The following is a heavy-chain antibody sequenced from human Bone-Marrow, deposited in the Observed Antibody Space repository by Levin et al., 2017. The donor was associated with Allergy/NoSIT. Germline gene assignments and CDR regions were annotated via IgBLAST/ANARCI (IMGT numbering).Heavy chain of an antibody. CDR3: AKDTDSVVMDGRYFDF. V-gene: IGHV3-23*01. J-gene: IGHJ4*02. Sequence: GGSLRLSCAGSGFTFNTHALGWVRQAPGKGLEWVSVISGNGETYYADSMQGRFTISRDTSTNSVFLQMNSLRVEDTAIYCCAKDTDSVVMDGRYFDFWGQGTLVTVSS. CDR2: ISGNGET. CDR1: GFTFNTHA. D-gene: IGHD2-21*01.